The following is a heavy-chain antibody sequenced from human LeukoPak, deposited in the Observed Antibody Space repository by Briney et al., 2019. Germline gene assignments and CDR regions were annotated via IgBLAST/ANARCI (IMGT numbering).Heavy chain of an antibody. CDR2: ITGSGGST. J-gene: IGHJ4*02. CDR1: GFTFSNYA. Sequence: GGSLRLSCVASGFTFSNYAMSWVRQAPGKGLEWVSGITGSGGSTYYADSVKGRFTISRDNSKSTLYLQMNSLRDDDTAVYYCAKKRVDDPPPLHWGQGTLVTVSS. CDR3: AKKRVDDPPPLH. V-gene: IGHV3-23*01. D-gene: IGHD6-25*01.